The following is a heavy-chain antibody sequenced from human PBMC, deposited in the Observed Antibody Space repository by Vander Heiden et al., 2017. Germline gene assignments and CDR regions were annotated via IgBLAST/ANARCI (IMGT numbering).Heavy chain of an antibody. CDR1: GYTFPGYY. J-gene: IGHJ4*02. CDR2: INPNSGGT. CDR3: ARWGNYYDSSGYSD. V-gene: IGHV1-2*02. Sequence: QVQLVQSGAAVKKPGASVQVSCKASGYTFPGYYMHWVRQAPGQGLEWMGWINPNSGGTNYAQKFQSRVTMTRDTSISTAYMELSRLRSDDTAVYYCARWGNYYDSSGYSDWGQGTLVTVSS. D-gene: IGHD3-22*01.